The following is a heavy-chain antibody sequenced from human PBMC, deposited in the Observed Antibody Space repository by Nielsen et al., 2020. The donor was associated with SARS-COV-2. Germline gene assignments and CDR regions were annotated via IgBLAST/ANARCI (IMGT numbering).Heavy chain of an antibody. CDR2: ISYSGETT. J-gene: IGHJ4*02. Sequence: GESLKISCVASRNYAMSWVRQAPGKGLEWVSAISYSGETTYYADSVKGRFTVSRDNSKNTLYLQMNSLRVEDTAVYYCAKNRRDYGDYGDFDYWGQGILVTVAS. CDR1: RNYA. D-gene: IGHD4-17*01. V-gene: IGHV3-23*01. CDR3: AKNRRDYGDYGDFDY.